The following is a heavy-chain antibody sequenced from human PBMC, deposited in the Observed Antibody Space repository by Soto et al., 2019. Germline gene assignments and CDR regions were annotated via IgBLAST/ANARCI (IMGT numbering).Heavy chain of an antibody. V-gene: IGHV3-21*01. Sequence: EVQLVESGGGLVKPGGSLRLSCAASGFTFNTYDMNWVRQAPGKGLEWVSSITTSSAYIYYADSLKGRITIPRDTAKNSLFLQMTSLRAEDTAVYYCVRSGTARLLRHSWFDTWGQGTLVTVSS. J-gene: IGHJ5*02. CDR1: GFTFNTYD. CDR2: ITTSSAYI. D-gene: IGHD2-21*01. CDR3: VRSGTARLLRHSWFDT.